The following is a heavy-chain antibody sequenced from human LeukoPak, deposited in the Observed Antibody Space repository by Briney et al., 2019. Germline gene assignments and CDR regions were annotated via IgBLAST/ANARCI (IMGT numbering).Heavy chain of an antibody. J-gene: IGHJ4*02. D-gene: IGHD6-13*01. CDR2: ISSSSSTR. V-gene: IGHV3-48*02. CDR3: AGPGIGLPNYFDY. CDR1: GFTFSSYA. Sequence: GGSLRLSCAASGFTFSSYAMSWVRQAPGKGLEWVSYISSSSSTRYYADSVKGRFTISRDTAKNSLYLQMNSLRDEDTAVYYCAGPGIGLPNYFDYWGQGTLVTVSS.